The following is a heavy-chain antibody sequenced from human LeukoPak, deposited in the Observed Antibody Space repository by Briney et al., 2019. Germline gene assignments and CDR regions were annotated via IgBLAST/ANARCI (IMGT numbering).Heavy chain of an antibody. D-gene: IGHD3-3*01. Sequence: PGGSLRLSCAASGFTFSSYGMHWVRQAPGKGLEWVAFIRYDGSNKYYADSVKGRFTISRDNSKNTLYLQMNSLRAEDTAVYYCARVDADTIFGLGSFDYWGQGTLVTVSS. CDR2: IRYDGSNK. CDR1: GFTFSSYG. J-gene: IGHJ4*02. V-gene: IGHV3-30*02. CDR3: ARVDADTIFGLGSFDY.